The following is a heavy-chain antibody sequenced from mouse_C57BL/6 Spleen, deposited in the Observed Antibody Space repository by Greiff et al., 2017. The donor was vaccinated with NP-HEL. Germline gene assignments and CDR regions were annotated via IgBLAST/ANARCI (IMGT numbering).Heavy chain of an antibody. CDR3: ARSDYDEDFDY. CDR2: INPSNGGT. J-gene: IGHJ2*01. Sequence: VQLQQPGTELVKPGASVKLSCKASGYPFTSYWMHWVKQRPGQGLEWIGNINPSNGGTTYNEKFKSKATLTVDKSASTAYMQLSSLTSEDSAVYYCARSDYDEDFDYWGQGTTLTVSS. CDR1: GYPFTSYW. D-gene: IGHD2-4*01. V-gene: IGHV1-53*01.